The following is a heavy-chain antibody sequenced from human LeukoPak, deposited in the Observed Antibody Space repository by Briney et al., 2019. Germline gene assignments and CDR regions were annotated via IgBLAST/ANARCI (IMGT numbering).Heavy chain of an antibody. CDR3: TRVAGRDGYNYLAD. D-gene: IGHD5-24*01. CDR1: GFTFNDYA. J-gene: IGHJ4*02. CDR2: IRSKAYGGTT. V-gene: IGHV3-49*03. Sequence: GGSLRLSCTAPGFTFNDYAMNWFRQAPGKGLEWVGFIRSKAYGGTTEYAASVKGRFTISRDDSKSIAYLQMNSLKTEDTAVYYCTRVAGRDGYNYLADWGQGTLVTVSS.